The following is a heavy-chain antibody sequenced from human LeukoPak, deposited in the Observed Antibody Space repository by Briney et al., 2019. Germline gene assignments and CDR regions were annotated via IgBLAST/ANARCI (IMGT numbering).Heavy chain of an antibody. V-gene: IGHV6-1*01. CDR3: ARDFGTTGWHTFDY. CDR1: GDSVSSKNGA. Sequence: SQTLSLTCVVSGDSVSSKNGAWNWIRQSPSRGLEWLGWTYYRSKWYNDYAESMEGRMTISQDTSKNQYSLHLNSVTPDDTAVYYCARDFGTTGWHTFDYWGQGTLVTVSS. D-gene: IGHD6-19*01. CDR2: TYYRSKWYN. J-gene: IGHJ4*02.